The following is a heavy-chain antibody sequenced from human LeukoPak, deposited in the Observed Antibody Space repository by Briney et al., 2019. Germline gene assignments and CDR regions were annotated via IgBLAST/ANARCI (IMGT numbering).Heavy chain of an antibody. Sequence: PSQTLSLTCAISGDSVSNNGVAWNWIRLSPSRGLEWLGRTYFGSKWYIDYSPSVKSRITINPDISKNQFSLQLNSVTPEDTAVYYCARQRSRALDLWGQGTMVTVSS. D-gene: IGHD1-1*01. CDR3: ARQRSRALDL. J-gene: IGHJ3*01. V-gene: IGHV6-1*01. CDR1: GDSVSNNGVA. CDR2: TYFGSKWYI.